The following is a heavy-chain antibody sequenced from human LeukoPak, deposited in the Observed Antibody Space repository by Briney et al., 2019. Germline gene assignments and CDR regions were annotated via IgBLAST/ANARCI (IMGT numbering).Heavy chain of an antibody. J-gene: IGHJ4*02. Sequence: ASVKVSCKASGYTFTGYYMHWVRQAPGQGLEWMGWINPNSGGTNYAQKFQGRVTMTRDTSISTAYMELSRLRSDDTAVYYCARDLECSGGSCYWSYFDYWGQGTLVTVSS. V-gene: IGHV1-2*02. D-gene: IGHD2-15*01. CDR2: INPNSGGT. CDR1: GYTFTGYY. CDR3: ARDLECSGGSCYWSYFDY.